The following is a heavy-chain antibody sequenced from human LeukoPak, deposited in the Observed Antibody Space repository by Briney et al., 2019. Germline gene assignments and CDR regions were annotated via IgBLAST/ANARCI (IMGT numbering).Heavy chain of an antibody. J-gene: IGHJ4*02. D-gene: IGHD2/OR15-2a*01. CDR3: AKDRKAFIRGFDY. CDR2: ISGSGGRT. Sequence: GGSLRLSCTASGFTFSDYAMSWVRQAPGKGLEWVSGISGSGGRTDYADSVKGRFTISRDNSKNTLYLQVNSLRAEDTAVYYCAKDRKAFIRGFDYWGQGTLVTVSS. V-gene: IGHV3-23*01. CDR1: GFTFSDYA.